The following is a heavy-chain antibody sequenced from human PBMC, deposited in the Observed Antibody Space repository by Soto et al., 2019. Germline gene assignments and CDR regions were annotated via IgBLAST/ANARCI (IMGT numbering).Heavy chain of an antibody. CDR1: GGSISSYY. J-gene: IGHJ4*01. CDR2: IYSTGST. CDR3: ARLHIWPGYPADF. D-gene: IGHD3-9*01. V-gene: IGHV4-59*08. Sequence: PSETLSLTCTVSGGSISSYYWNWIRQPPGKGLEWIGYIYSTGSTNYNPSLKSRVTMSVDTSKNQFSLNLSSVTAADTAVYYCARLHIWPGYPADFWGHGTLVTVSS.